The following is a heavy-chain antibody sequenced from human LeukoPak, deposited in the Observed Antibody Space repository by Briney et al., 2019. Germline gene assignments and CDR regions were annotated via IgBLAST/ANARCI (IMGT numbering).Heavy chain of an antibody. D-gene: IGHD3-16*01. CDR1: GFIFSSYG. CDR3: AKARSSWGRYFDF. CDR2: TSTRGGST. Sequence: PGGSLRLSCAASGFIFSSYGMSWVRQAPGKGREWISSTSTRGGSTFYADSVKGRFFISRDNSNNTLFLLMNSLRVDDTAVYYCAKARSSWGRYFDFWGRGTLVTVS. J-gene: IGHJ4*02. V-gene: IGHV3-23*01.